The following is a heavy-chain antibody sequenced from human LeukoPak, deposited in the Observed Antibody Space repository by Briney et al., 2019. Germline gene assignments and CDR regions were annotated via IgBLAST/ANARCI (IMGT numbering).Heavy chain of an antibody. D-gene: IGHD5-24*01. CDR3: ARSPEMATFDY. CDR1: GFTFSSCS. J-gene: IGHJ4*02. V-gene: IGHV3-21*01. CDR2: ISSSSSYI. Sequence: GGSLRLSCAASGFTFSSCSMNWVRQAPGKGLEWVSSISSSSSYIYYADSVRGRFTISRDNAKNSLYLQMNSLRAEDTAVYYCARSPEMATFDYWGQGTLVTVSS.